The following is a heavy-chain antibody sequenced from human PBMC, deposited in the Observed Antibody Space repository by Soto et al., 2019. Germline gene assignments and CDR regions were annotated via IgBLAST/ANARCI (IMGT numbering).Heavy chain of an antibody. D-gene: IGHD3-10*01. CDR3: ARDKTGFGPSYYYYGMDV. CDR2: INPNSGGT. V-gene: IGHV1-2*04. J-gene: IGHJ6*02. Sequence: QVQLVQSGAEVKKPGASVKVSCKASGYTFTGYYMHWVRQAPGQGLEWMGWINPNSGGTNYAQKFKGWGTMTRDTSISTAYMELSRLRSDDTAVYYCARDKTGFGPSYYYYGMDVWGQGTTVTVSS. CDR1: GYTFTGYY.